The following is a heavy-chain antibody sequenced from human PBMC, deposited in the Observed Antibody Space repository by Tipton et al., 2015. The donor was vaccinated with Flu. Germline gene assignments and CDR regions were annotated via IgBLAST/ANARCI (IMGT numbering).Heavy chain of an antibody. D-gene: IGHD2-2*01. CDR2: ISSSGSTI. Sequence: SLRLSCAASGFTFSSYEMNWVRQAPGKGLEWVSYISSSGSTIYYADSVKGRFTISRDNAKNSLYLQMNSLRAEDTAVYYCARGRGYCVTTTCLLPFDFWGQGTLVTVSS. J-gene: IGHJ4*02. CDR3: ARGRGYCVTTTCLLPFDF. V-gene: IGHV3-48*03. CDR1: GFTFSSYE.